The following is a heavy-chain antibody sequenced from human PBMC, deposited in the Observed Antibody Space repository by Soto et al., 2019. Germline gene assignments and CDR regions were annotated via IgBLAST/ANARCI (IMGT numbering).Heavy chain of an antibody. J-gene: IGHJ5*02. CDR1: GGSIRPYY. Sequence: SEPMSVTCTVAGGSIRPYYWSWISQPPGKGLEWIGYIYYSGSTNYNPSLDSRVTISVDTSKNQFSLRLTSVTTADTAVYYCARDRGYSNWFDPWGQGALVTVSS. CDR2: IYYSGST. CDR3: ARDRGYSNWFDP. V-gene: IGHV4-59*01. D-gene: IGHD2-2*03.